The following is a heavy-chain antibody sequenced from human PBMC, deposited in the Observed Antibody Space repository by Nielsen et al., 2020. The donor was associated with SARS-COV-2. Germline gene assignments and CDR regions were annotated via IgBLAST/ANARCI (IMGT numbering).Heavy chain of an antibody. D-gene: IGHD1-20*01. V-gene: IGHV3-11*05. Sequence: GESLKISCAASGFTFSDYYMSWIRQAPGKGLEWVSYISSSSYTNYADSVKGRFTISRDNAKNSLYLQMNSLRAEDTAVYYCARALLGKGVTGLDYWGQGILVTVSS. J-gene: IGHJ4*02. CDR1: GFTFSDYY. CDR3: ARALLGKGVTGLDY. CDR2: ISSSSYT.